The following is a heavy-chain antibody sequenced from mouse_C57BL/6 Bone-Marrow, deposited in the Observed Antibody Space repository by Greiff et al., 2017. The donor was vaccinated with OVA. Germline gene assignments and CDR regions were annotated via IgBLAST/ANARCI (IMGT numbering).Heavy chain of an antibody. CDR3: ARLYYYGSSLWFAY. CDR1: GYSFTGYF. J-gene: IGHJ3*01. V-gene: IGHV1-20*01. D-gene: IGHD1-1*01. CDR2: INPYNGDT. Sequence: EVQLQQSGPELVKPGDSVKISCKASGYSFTGYFMNWVMQSHGKSLEWIGRINPYNGDTFYNQKFKGKATLTVDKSSSTAHMELRSLTSEDSAVYYCARLYYYGSSLWFAYWGQGTLVTVSA.